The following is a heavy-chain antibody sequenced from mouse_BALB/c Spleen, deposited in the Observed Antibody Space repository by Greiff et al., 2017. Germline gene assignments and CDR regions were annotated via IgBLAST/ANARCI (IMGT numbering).Heavy chain of an antibody. V-gene: IGHV1-15*01. D-gene: IGHD2-14*01. Sequence: QVHVKQSGAELVRPGASVTLSCKASGYTFTDYEMHWVKQTPVHGLEWIGAIDPETGGTAYNQKFKGKATLTADKSSSTAYMELRSLTSEDSAVYYCTRVDYRYGHYWGQGTTLTVSS. CDR2: IDPETGGT. CDR3: TRVDYRYGHY. J-gene: IGHJ2*01. CDR1: GYTFTDYE.